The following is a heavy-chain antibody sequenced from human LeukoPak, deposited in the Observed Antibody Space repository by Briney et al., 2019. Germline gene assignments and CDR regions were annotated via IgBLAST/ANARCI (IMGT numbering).Heavy chain of an antibody. CDR3: ARYSSSSSYYYYYMDV. CDR1: GGSISSYY. J-gene: IGHJ6*03. D-gene: IGHD6-6*01. Sequence: SETLSLTCTVSGGSISSYYWSWVRQPPGKGLEWIGYIYYSGSTNYNPSLKSRVTISVEKSKNQFSLKLSSVTAADTAVYYCARYSSSSSYYYYYMDVWGKGTTVTVSS. CDR2: IYYSGST. V-gene: IGHV4-59*01.